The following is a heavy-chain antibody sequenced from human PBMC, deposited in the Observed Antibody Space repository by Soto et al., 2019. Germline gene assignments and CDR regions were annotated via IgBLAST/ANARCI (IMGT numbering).Heavy chain of an antibody. V-gene: IGHV4-4*07. CDR2: IYSSGSN. CDR1: GDSISSTY. Sequence: QVQLHESGPGLVKPSATLSLTCTVSGDSISSTYWSWVRQPAGRGLEWIGRIYSSGSNNYNPSLESRVTMSVDTSKIQFSLTLRSVTAADTAVYFCARGYESGYTFGHDLWGQGTLVTVSS. J-gene: IGHJ5*02. CDR3: ARGYESGYTFGHDL. D-gene: IGHD3-3*01.